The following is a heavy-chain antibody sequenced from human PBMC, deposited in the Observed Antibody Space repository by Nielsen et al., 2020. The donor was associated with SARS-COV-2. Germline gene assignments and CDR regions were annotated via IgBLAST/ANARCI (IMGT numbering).Heavy chain of an antibody. Sequence: GESLKISCAASGFSFRTFGMHWVRQTPGKGLEWVAVISYDGSKEYYSDSFKGRFTISRDNPKNTVYMQMNSLRPEDTAVYYCAKATAGSCSGAKCYNFDHWGQGTLVTVSS. J-gene: IGHJ4*02. CDR1: GFSFRTFG. CDR3: AKATAGSCSGAKCYNFDH. D-gene: IGHD2-2*02. CDR2: ISYDGSKE. V-gene: IGHV3-30*18.